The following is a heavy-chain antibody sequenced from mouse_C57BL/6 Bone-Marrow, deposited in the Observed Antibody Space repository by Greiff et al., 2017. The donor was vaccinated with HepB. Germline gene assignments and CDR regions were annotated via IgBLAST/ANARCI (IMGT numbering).Heavy chain of an antibody. Sequence: EVQLQQSGPELVKPGASVKISCKASGYTFTDYYMNWVKQSHGKSLEWIGDINPNNGGTSYNQKFKGKATLTVDKSSSTAYMELRSLTSEDSEVYYCERSGQGFAYWGQGTLVTVSA. CDR3: ERSGQGFAY. CDR2: INPNNGGT. CDR1: GYTFTDYY. J-gene: IGHJ3*01. V-gene: IGHV1-26*01.